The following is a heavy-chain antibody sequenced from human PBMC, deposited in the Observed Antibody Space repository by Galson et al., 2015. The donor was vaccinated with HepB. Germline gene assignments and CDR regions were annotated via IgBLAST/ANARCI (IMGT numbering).Heavy chain of an antibody. CDR3: ARDKSTVVTPSEYYYYMDV. CDR2: TYYSGST. V-gene: IGHV4-59*01. D-gene: IGHD4-23*01. J-gene: IGHJ6*02. CDR1: RGSITSYY. Sequence: QVQLQESGPGLVRPSETLSLTCTVSRGSITSYYWSWIRQSPGKGLEWIGYTYYSGSTYYNPSLQSRVTISIDTSKKQFSLKLTSVTAADTAVYYCARDKSTVVTPSEYYYYMDVWGQGTTVT.